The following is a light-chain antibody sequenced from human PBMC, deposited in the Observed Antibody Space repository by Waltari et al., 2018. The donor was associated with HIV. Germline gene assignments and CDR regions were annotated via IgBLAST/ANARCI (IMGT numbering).Light chain of an antibody. J-gene: IGLJ3*02. CDR3: VSYDSRLDERL. CDR2: RNY. Sequence: QSVLTQPPSVSGTPGQTVTISCSGSTSNIETEALYWYQQLPGTAPKLIIYRNYKRSSGVSDRFSCSKSGASASLVISGLRSEDEAHYYCVSYDSRLDERLFGGGTKLTVL. V-gene: IGLV1-47*01. CDR1: TSNIETEA.